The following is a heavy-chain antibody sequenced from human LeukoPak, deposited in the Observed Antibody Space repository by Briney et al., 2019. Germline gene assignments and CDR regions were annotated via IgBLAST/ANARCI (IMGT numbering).Heavy chain of an antibody. Sequence: SETLSLTCTVSGGSISSSSYYWGWIRQPPGKGLEWIGSIYYSGSTYYNPSLKSRVTISVDTSKNQFSLKLSSVTAADTAVYYCASQYYYGSGSYYTWGQGTLVTVSS. D-gene: IGHD3-10*01. CDR3: ASQYYYGSGSYYT. V-gene: IGHV4-39*07. CDR1: GGSISSSSYY. CDR2: IYYSGST. J-gene: IGHJ4*02.